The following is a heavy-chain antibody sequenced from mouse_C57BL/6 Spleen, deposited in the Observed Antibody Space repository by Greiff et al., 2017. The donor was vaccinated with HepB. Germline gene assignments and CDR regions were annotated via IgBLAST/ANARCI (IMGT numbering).Heavy chain of an antibody. D-gene: IGHD2-5*01. J-gene: IGHJ2*01. CDR1: GYSFTGYY. Sequence: EVQLQQSGPELVKPGASVKISCKASGYSFTGYYIHWVKQSHGNILDWIGYIYPYNGVSSYNQKFKGKATMTVDKSSSTAYMELRSLTSEDSAVYYCARDPAYYSNSYYFDYWGQGTTLTVSS. CDR2: IYPYNGVS. CDR3: ARDPAYYSNSYYFDY. V-gene: IGHV1-31*01.